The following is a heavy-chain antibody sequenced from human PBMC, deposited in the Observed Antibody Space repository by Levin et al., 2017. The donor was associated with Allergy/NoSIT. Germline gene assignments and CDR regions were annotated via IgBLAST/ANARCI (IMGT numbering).Heavy chain of an antibody. CDR1: GGSLSSGDFY. CDR3: GRGNRGIDY. J-gene: IGHJ4*02. V-gene: IGHV4-30-4*01. Sequence: SQTLSLTCFVSGGSLSSGDFYWSWIRQPPGKGLEWIGYIYHTGATYYTPSLKTRLTMSVDTSRNQFSLNLNSVTVADTAVYFCGRGNRGIDYWGPGTLVTVSS. CDR2: IYHTGAT.